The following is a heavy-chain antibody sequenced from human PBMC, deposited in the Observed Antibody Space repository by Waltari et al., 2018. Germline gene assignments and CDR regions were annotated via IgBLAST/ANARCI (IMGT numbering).Heavy chain of an antibody. V-gene: IGHV1-2*06. D-gene: IGHD2-8*01. J-gene: IGHJ4*02. CDR2: INPNSGGT. Sequence: QVQLVQSGAAVKKPGASVKVSCKASGYTFTGYYMHWVRQAPGQGLEWMGRINPNSGGTNYAQKFQGRVTMTRDTSISTAYMELSRLRSDDTAVYYCASLYDPLLRGADFDYWGQGTLVTVSS. CDR3: ASLYDPLLRGADFDY. CDR1: GYTFTGYY.